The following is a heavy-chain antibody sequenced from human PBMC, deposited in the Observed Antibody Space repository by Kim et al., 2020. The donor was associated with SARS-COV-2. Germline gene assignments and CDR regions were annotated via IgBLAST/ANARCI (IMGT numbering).Heavy chain of an antibody. J-gene: IGHJ5*01. D-gene: IGHD3-9*01. CDR2: IIPIFGTA. Sequence: SVKVSCKASGGTFSSYAISWVRQAPGQGLEWMGGIIPIFGTANYAQQFQGRVTITADESTSTAYMELSSLRPEDTAGDYCARSRSVDYDILTGYYRWFD. V-gene: IGHV1-69*13. CDR1: GGTFSSYA. CDR3: ARSRSVDYDILTGYYRWFD.